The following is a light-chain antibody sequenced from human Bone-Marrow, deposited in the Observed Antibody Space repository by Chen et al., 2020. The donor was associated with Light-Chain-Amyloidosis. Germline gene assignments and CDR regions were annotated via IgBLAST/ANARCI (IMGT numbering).Light chain of an antibody. J-gene: IGKJ4*01. CDR3: QQYGTSPLT. CDR2: GSS. V-gene: IGKV3-20*01. CDR1: QTISSNY. Sequence: EIVLTQPPGTMFLSPGEGANLSCRAIQTISSNYLTWYQQKFGQAPRLLIYGSSSRATGIPDRFTGSGSGTDFTLTINRLEPEDFAMYYCQQYGTSPLTFGGGTKVEIK.